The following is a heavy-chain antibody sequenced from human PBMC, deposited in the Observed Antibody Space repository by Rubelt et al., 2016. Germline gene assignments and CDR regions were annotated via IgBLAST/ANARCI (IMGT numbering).Heavy chain of an antibody. CDR1: GYSISSGYY. CDR3: ARVGQLFFPHFDY. J-gene: IGHJ4*02. Sequence: QVQLQESGPGLVKPSETLSLTCTVSGYSISSGYYWGWIRQPPGKGLEWIGSILHSGTTYYNPSLKSRVTISVDTSKNQFSLRLNSVSAADTAVYYWARVGQLFFPHFDYWGQGTLVTVSS. CDR2: ILHSGTT. V-gene: IGHV4-38-2*02. D-gene: IGHD2-21*01.